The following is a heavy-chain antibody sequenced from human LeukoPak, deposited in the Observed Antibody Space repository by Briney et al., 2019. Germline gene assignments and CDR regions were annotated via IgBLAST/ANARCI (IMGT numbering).Heavy chain of an antibody. D-gene: IGHD2-2*01. CDR1: GFTFSNYW. CDR2: IQQHGSET. Sequence: GGSLRLSCEGSGFTFSNYWMSWVRQAPGKGLEWVANIQQHGSETYYGDSVKGRFTISRDNAKNSLYLQMNSLRAEDTAVYYCATYSSSNGREFQYWGQGTLVTVPS. J-gene: IGHJ1*01. V-gene: IGHV3-7*01. CDR3: ATYSSSNGREFQY.